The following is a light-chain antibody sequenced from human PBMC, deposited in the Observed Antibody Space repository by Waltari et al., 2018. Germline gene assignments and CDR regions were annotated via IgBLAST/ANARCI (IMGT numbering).Light chain of an antibody. CDR1: SPNPRAGYY. CDR3: QSYDISLSGYV. V-gene: IGLV1-40*01. Sequence: QSVLTPPPSVSGAPGQRVTLSSPGSSPNPRAGYYAPLYQHLPETAPKLLIHGNSNRPSGVPDRFSGSKSGTSASLAITGLQADDEADYYCQSYDISLSGYVFGTGTKVTVL. CDR2: GNS. J-gene: IGLJ1*01.